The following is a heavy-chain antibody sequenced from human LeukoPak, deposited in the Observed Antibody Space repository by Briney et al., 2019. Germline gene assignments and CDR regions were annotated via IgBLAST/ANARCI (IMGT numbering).Heavy chain of an antibody. Sequence: GGSLRLSCAASGFNFTVYSMNWVRQAPGKGLEWISYMTSDSNTIYYADSVRGRFTISRDNAKKSVYLELSNLRADDTAMYYCARSTEWFADYWGQGTLVTVSS. J-gene: IGHJ4*02. V-gene: IGHV3-48*01. D-gene: IGHD3-3*01. CDR1: GFNFTVYS. CDR2: MTSDSNTI. CDR3: ARSTEWFADY.